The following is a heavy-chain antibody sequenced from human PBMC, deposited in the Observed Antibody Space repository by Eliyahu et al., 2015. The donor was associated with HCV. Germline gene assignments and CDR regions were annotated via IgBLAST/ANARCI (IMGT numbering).Heavy chain of an antibody. CDR2: IWYDGSNK. V-gene: IGHV3-33*01. J-gene: IGHJ6*02. CDR3: ARVSITMVRGVLNYYYYGMDV. CDR1: GFTFSSXG. Sequence: QVQLVESGGGVVQPGRSLRLSCAASGFTFSSXGMXWVRQAPGKGLGWVTVIWYDGSNKYYADSVKGRFTISRDNSKNTLYLQMNSLRAEDTAVYYCARVSITMVRGVLNYYYYGMDVWGQGTTVTVSS. D-gene: IGHD3-10*01.